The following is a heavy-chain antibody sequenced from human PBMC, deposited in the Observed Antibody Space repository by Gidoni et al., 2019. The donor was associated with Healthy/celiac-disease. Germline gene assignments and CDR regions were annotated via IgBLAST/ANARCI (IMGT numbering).Heavy chain of an antibody. J-gene: IGHJ5*02. V-gene: IGHV4-39*01. CDR3: ASRRMTTVTTLDWFDP. D-gene: IGHD4-17*01. CDR1: GGSISSSSYY. Sequence: QLQLQESGPGLVKPPETLSLTCTVPGGSISSSSYYWGWIRQPPGKGLEWIGSIYYSGSTYYNPSLKSRVTISVDTSKNQFSLELSSVTAADTAVYYCASRRMTTVTTLDWFDPWGQGTLVTVSS. CDR2: IYYSGST.